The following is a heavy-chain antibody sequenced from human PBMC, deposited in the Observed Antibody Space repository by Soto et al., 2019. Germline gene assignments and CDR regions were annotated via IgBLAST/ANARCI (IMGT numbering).Heavy chain of an antibody. CDR1: GYSFTSYL. CDR3: ARHGAAAAGPTSWYSMDV. CDR2: IDPSDSYT. J-gene: IGHJ6*02. Sequence: GESLNISRKGSGYSFTSYLISWVRQLPGKGLQWLGRIDPSDSYTNYSPSFQGHVTISADKSLSTAYLQWSSLKASDPAMYYCARHGAAAAGPTSWYSMDVWGQGTTVTVSS. V-gene: IGHV5-10-1*01. D-gene: IGHD6-13*01.